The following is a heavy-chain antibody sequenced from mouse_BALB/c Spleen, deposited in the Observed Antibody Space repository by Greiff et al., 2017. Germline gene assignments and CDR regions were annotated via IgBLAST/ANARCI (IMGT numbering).Heavy chain of an antibody. V-gene: IGHV1-55*01. Sequence: VQLQQPGAELVKPGTSVKLSCKASGYNFTSYWINWVKLRPGQGLEWIGDIYPGSGSTNYNEKFKSKATLTVDTSSSTAYMQLSSLASEDSALYYCARWGYYGSSLAYWGQGTLVTVSA. J-gene: IGHJ3*01. CDR3: ARWGYYGSSLAY. CDR1: GYNFTSYW. CDR2: IYPGSGST. D-gene: IGHD1-1*01.